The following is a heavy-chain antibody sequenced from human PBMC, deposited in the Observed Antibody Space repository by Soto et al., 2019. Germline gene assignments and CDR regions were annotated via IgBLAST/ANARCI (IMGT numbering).Heavy chain of an antibody. CDR1: GFTFSSYW. V-gene: IGHV3-7*01. Sequence: GGSLRLSCAASGFTFSSYWMSWVRQAPGKGLEWVANIKQDGSEKYYVDSVKGRFTISRDNAKNSLYLQMNSLRAEDTAVYYCARGLFSGPEDYYYYYYMDVWGKGTTVTVSS. CDR2: IKQDGSEK. CDR3: ARGLFSGPEDYYYYYYMDV. J-gene: IGHJ6*03.